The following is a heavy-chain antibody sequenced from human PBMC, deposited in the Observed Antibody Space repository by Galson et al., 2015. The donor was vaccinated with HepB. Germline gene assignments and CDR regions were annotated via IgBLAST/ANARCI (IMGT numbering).Heavy chain of an antibody. CDR3: GSRWADY. J-gene: IGHJ4*02. CDR1: GFTFNTYW. CDR2: MKADGSER. Sequence: SLRLSCAASGFTFNTYWMTWIRQAPGKGLECVANMKADGSERHYVDSVRGRFTVSRDNAKNSLYLQMNSLRAEDTAVYYCGSRWADYWGQGTLVTVSS. D-gene: IGHD4-23*01. V-gene: IGHV3-7*01.